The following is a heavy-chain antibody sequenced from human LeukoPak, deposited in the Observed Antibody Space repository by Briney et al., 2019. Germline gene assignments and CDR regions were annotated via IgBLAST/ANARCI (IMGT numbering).Heavy chain of an antibody. V-gene: IGHV4-59*08. J-gene: IGHJ4*02. CDR1: GGSIRSYY. CDR2: IYYSGST. D-gene: IGHD5-18*01. Sequence: SSETLSLTCTVSGGSIRSYYWSWIRQPPGKGLEWIGYIYYSGSTNYNPSLKSRVPISVDTSKNQFSLKLSSVTAADTAVYYCASVQLWGYYFDYWGQGTLVTVSS. CDR3: ASVQLWGYYFDY.